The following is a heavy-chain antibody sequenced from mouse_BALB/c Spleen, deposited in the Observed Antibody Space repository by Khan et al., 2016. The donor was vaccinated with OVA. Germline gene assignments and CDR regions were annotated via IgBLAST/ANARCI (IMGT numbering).Heavy chain of an antibody. CDR3: ARGSGNSRFAY. V-gene: IGHV1S137*01. Sequence: QVRLQQSGAELVRPGVSVMLSCKGSGYTFTDFAMHWVKQSHAKCLEWIGVISTYYGDAIYNQTCKGTATMTVDKSSSTAYMEHARLTTNDSAVYYCARGSGNSRFAYWAPGTLVTVSA. D-gene: IGHD1-3*01. CDR2: ISTYYGDA. J-gene: IGHJ3*01. CDR1: GYTFTDFA.